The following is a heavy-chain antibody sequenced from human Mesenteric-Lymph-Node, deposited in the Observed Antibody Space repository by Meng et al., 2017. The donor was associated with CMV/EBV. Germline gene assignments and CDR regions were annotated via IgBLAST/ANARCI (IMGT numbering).Heavy chain of an antibody. V-gene: IGHV4-61*01. CDR1: GGSVSIGSYS. D-gene: IGHD3-10*01. J-gene: IGHJ6*01. CDR2: IYYSGAT. CDR3: TRDLTLYYKYLVDV. Sequence: SGGSVSIGSYSWSWIRQPPGKGLEWIGFIYYSGATSYNPSLESRVTISVDPSKNQFSLTLTSVTAADTAVYYCTRDLTLYYKYLVDVWGQGTTVTVSS.